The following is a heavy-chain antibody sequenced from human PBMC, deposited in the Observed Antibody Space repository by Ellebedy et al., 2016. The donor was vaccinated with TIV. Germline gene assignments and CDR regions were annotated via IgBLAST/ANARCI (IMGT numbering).Heavy chain of an antibody. V-gene: IGHV3-74*01. J-gene: IGHJ4*02. D-gene: IGHD5-24*01. CDR1: GFTFSGYW. CDR2: INTDGTSR. CDR3: ARGSARDKYGLMPCNY. Sequence: GESLKISCAASGFTFSGYWMHWVRQAPGKGLVWVSRINTDGTSRSYSDSVKGRFTISRDNAKNTLYLQMNRLRAEDTAVYYCARGSARDKYGLMPCNYWGQGTLVTVSS.